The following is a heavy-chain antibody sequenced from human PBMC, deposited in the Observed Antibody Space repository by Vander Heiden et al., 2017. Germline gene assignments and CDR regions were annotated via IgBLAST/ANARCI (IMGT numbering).Heavy chain of an antibody. Sequence: QLQLQESGPGLVKPSETLSLTCTVSGGSISSSSYYWGWLRQPPGKGLGWIGSIYYSGSTYYNPSRKSRVTISVDTSKNQFSLKLSSVTAADTAVYYCARHLYDSSGYGSEYDAFDIWGQGTMVTVSS. D-gene: IGHD3-22*01. J-gene: IGHJ3*02. V-gene: IGHV4-39*01. CDR2: IYYSGST. CDR3: ARHLYDSSGYGSEYDAFDI. CDR1: GGSISSSSYY.